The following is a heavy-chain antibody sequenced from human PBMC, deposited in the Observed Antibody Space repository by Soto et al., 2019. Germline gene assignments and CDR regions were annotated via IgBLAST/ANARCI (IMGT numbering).Heavy chain of an antibody. J-gene: IGHJ6*02. CDR2: IDPSDSYT. CDR3: ARLEYCSGGSCYLNYYGMDV. V-gene: IGHV5-10-1*01. Sequence: PGESLKISCKGSGYSFTSYWISWVRQMPGKGLEWMGRIDPSDSYTNYSPSFQGHVTISADKSISTAYLQWSSLKASDTAMYYCARLEYCSGGSCYLNYYGMDVWGQGTTVTVSS. D-gene: IGHD2-15*01. CDR1: GYSFTSYW.